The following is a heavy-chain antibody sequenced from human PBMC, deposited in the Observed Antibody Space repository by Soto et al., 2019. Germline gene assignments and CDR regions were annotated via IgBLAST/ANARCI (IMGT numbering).Heavy chain of an antibody. CDR2: IYHSGST. V-gene: IGHV4-38-2*02. CDR1: GYSISNGHY. CDR3: ARDPGYCSSTSCYFYGMDV. Sequence: SETLSLTCAVSGYSISNGHYWGWIRQPPGKGLEWIGSIYHSGSTYYNPSLKSRVTISVDTSKNQFSLKLSSVTAADTAVYYCARDPGYCSSTSCYFYGMDVWGQGTAVTVSS. J-gene: IGHJ6*02. D-gene: IGHD2-2*01.